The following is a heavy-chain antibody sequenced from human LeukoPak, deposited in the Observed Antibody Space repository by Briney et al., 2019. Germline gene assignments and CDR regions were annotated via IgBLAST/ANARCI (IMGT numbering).Heavy chain of an antibody. CDR1: GYSFTSYW. D-gene: IGHD3-10*01. Sequence: GESLKISCKGSGYSFTSYWIGWVRQMPGKGLEWMWIIYPGDSDTIYSPSFLGQVTISADKYISTAYLQWMSLKASDAAVYYCARRYGSGSPPDYWGQGTLVTVSS. CDR3: ARRYGSGSPPDY. CDR2: IYPGDSDT. J-gene: IGHJ4*02. V-gene: IGHV5-51*01.